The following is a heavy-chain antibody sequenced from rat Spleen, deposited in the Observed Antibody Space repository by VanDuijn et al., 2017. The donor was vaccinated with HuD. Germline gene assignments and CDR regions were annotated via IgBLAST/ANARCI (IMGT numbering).Heavy chain of an antibody. CDR2: ISTGGGNT. Sequence: EVQLVESGGGLVQPGRSLKLSCAASGFTFSNYGMAWVRQTPTKGLEWVASISTGGGNTYYRDSVKGRFTISRDNAKNTQYLQMDSLRSEDTATYYCAREGGVMYTTDPGVMDAWGQGASVTVSS. J-gene: IGHJ4*01. CDR1: GFTFSNYG. V-gene: IGHV5S14*01. CDR3: AREGGVMYTTDPGVMDA. D-gene: IGHD1-6*01.